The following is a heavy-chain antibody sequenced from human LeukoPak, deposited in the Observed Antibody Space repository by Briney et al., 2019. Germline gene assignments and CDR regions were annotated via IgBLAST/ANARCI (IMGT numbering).Heavy chain of an antibody. CDR3: ARVIAAAGTQYFDY. CDR2: INPNSGGT. CDR1: GYTFTGYY. D-gene: IGHD6-13*01. V-gene: IGHV1-2*06. Sequence: ASVKVSCKASGYTFTGYYMHWVRQAPGQGLEWMGRINPNSGGTNYAQKFQGRVTITRDTSISTAYMEPSRLRSDDTAVYYCARVIAAAGTQYFDYWGQGTLVTVSS. J-gene: IGHJ4*02.